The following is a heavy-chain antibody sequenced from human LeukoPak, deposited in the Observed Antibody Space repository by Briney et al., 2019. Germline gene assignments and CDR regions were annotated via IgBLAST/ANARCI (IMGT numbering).Heavy chain of an antibody. CDR3: ARDIADSNLFDP. Sequence: SETLSLTCTVSGDSIRSYYWSWIRQPPGKGLEWIGYIYYSGSTNYNPSLKSRVTISIDTSKNQFSLKLSSVTAADTAVYYCARDIADSNLFDPRGQGTLVTVSS. CDR2: IYYSGST. CDR1: GDSIRSYY. V-gene: IGHV4-59*01. D-gene: IGHD2-15*01. J-gene: IGHJ5*02.